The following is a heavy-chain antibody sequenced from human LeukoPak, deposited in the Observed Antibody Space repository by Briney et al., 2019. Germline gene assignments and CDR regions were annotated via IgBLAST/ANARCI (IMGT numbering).Heavy chain of an antibody. J-gene: IGHJ4*02. CDR3: ARVHYYDSSGYYK. CDR2: ISGSGGST. Sequence: GGSLRLSCAASGFTFSSYAMSWVRQAPGKGLEWVSAISGSGGSTYYADSVKGRFTISRDNSKNTLYLQMNSLRAEDTAVYYCARVHYYDSSGYYKWGQGTLVTVSS. V-gene: IGHV3-23*01. CDR1: GFTFSSYA. D-gene: IGHD3-22*01.